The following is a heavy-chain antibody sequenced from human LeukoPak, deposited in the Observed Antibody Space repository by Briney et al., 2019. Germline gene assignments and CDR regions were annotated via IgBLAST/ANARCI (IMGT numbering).Heavy chain of an antibody. D-gene: IGHD3-16*01. Sequence: GGPLRLSCAASGFTFSAYSMNWVRQAPGKGLEWVSYVSGSGDARYYADSVKGRFTISRDNAKNSLYLQMNSLTAEDTAVYYCARDYIYAYDYWGQGILVTVSS. V-gene: IGHV3-48*01. J-gene: IGHJ4*02. CDR2: VSGSGDAR. CDR3: ARDYIYAYDY. CDR1: GFTFSAYS.